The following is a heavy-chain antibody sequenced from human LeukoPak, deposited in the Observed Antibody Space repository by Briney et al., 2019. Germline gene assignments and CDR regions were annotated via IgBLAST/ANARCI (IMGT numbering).Heavy chain of an antibody. V-gene: IGHV3-7*01. CDR3: SRGWLRTNPLDP. Sequence: GGSLRLSCAASGFTFSNYWMAWVRQAPGEGLEWVANIKYDGGERQYVDPVKGRFTVSRDNSNNTVYLGMNSLRREDTAVYYCSRGWLRTNPLDPWGQGTLVTVSS. J-gene: IGHJ5*02. D-gene: IGHD5-12*01. CDR1: GFTFSNYW. CDR2: IKYDGGER.